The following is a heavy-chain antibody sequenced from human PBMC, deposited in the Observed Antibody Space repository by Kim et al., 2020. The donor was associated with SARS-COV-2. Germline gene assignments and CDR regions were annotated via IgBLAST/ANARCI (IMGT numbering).Heavy chain of an antibody. Sequence: GGSLRLSCAASGFTFSGYWMNWVRQAPGKGLEWVANINQGGSEQYYVDSVKGRFTVSRDNAKNSVFLQMNSLRADDTAVYYCVRSPRDQQLVWGQGTLVTVSS. D-gene: IGHD6-13*01. CDR1: GFTFSGYW. V-gene: IGHV3-7*01. CDR3: VRSPRDQQLV. CDR2: INQGGSEQ. J-gene: IGHJ4*02.